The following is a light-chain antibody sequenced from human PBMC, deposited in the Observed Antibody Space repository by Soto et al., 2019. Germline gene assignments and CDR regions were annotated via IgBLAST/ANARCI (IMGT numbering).Light chain of an antibody. CDR2: GNN. V-gene: IGLV1-44*01. CDR3: AAWHDSLNGYV. Sequence: QSVLTQPPSASGTPGQRVTISCSGSSSNVGSNTVHWYQQLPGTAPTLLIYGNNQRPSGVPDRISGSKSGTSASLAISGLQSEDEADYYCAAWHDSLNGYVFGSGTKVTVL. J-gene: IGLJ1*01. CDR1: SSNVGSNT.